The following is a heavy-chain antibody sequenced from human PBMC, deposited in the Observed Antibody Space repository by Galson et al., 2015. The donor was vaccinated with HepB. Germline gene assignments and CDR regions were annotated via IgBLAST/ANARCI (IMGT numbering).Heavy chain of an antibody. CDR1: GFTFSGSA. D-gene: IGHD5-12*01. CDR3: ARDFVSYSGVFDY. J-gene: IGHJ4*02. CDR2: IRSSTSTV. Sequence: SLRLSCAASGFTFSGSAIHWVRQAPGKGLEWVSYIRSSTSTVFYADSVQGRFSISRDSAKDSLYLQMNSLRAEDTAVYYCARDFVSYSGVFDYWGQGILVTVSS. V-gene: IGHV3-48*04.